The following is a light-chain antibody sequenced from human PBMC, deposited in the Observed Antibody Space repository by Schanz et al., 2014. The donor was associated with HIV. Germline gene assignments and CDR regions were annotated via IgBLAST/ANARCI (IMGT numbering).Light chain of an antibody. CDR3: CSYSRSGTPHYV. V-gene: IGLV2-14*03. CDR2: DVD. J-gene: IGLJ1*01. Sequence: QSVLTQPASVSGSPGQSITISCTGTTSDVGGYDHVSWYQQHPGKAPKLMICDVDTRPSGISDRFSGSKSGNTASLTISGLQAEDEADYYCCSYSRSGTPHYVFGTGTQLTVL. CDR1: TSDVGGYDH.